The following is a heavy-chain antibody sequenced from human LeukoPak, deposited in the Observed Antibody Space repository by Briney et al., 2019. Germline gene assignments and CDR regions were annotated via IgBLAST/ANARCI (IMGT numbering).Heavy chain of an antibody. CDR3: ARDRMGGGYSRPEYYFDY. V-gene: IGHV3-48*02. Sequence: GGSLRLSCAASGVTFSSYSMNWVRQAPGKGLEWVSYISSSSSTIYYADSVKGRFTISRDHAHNSLYLQMNSLRDEDTAVYYCARDRMGGGYSRPEYYFDYWGQGTLVTVSS. CDR2: ISSSSSTI. D-gene: IGHD5-12*01. J-gene: IGHJ4*02. CDR1: GVTFSSYS.